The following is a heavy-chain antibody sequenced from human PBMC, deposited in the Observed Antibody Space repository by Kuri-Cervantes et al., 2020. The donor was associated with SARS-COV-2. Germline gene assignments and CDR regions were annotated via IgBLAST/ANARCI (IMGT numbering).Heavy chain of an antibody. CDR1: GYTFTSYD. CDR2: MNPNSGNT. J-gene: IGHJ6*03. D-gene: IGHD6-6*01. CDR3: ARSSSSSVYYYYYMDV. V-gene: IGHV1-8*03. Sequence: ASVKVSCKASGYTFTSYDINWVRQATGQGLEWMGWMNPNSGNTGYAQKFQGRVTITRNTSISTAYMELSSLRSKDTAVYYCARSSSSSVYYYYYMDVWGKGTTVTVSS.